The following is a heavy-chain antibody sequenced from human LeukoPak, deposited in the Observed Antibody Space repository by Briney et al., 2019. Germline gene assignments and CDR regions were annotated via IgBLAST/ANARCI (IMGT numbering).Heavy chain of an antibody. Sequence: GESLRLSCAASGXTLSSYGMHWVRQAPGKGLEWVAVIWYDGSNKYYADSVKGRFTISRDNSKNTVYLQMNSLRAEDTAVYYCAREGSGYSDYDPDYWGQGTLVTVSS. CDR2: IWYDGSNK. CDR3: AREGSGYSDYDPDY. J-gene: IGHJ4*02. V-gene: IGHV3-33*01. CDR1: GXTLSSYG. D-gene: IGHD5-12*01.